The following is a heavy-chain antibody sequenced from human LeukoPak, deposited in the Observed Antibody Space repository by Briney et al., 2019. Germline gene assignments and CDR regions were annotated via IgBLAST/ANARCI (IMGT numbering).Heavy chain of an antibody. J-gene: IGHJ6*03. D-gene: IGHD6-6*01. CDR1: GGTFSSYA. CDR2: IIPIFGTA. Sequence: SVTVSCKASGGTFSSYAISWVRQAPGQGLEWMGGIIPIFGTANYAQKFQARVTMTTDESTSTAYMELSSLRSEYTAVYHCARSSLRRSSLHSASWYYYMDVWGKGTTVTVS. V-gene: IGHV1-69*05. CDR3: ARSSLRRSSLHSASWYYYMDV.